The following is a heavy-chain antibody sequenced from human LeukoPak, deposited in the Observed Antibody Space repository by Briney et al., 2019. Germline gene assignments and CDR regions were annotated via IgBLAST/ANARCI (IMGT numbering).Heavy chain of an antibody. D-gene: IGHD1-26*01. V-gene: IGHV1-2*02. J-gene: IGHJ4*02. Sequence: ASVKVSCKASGYTFTGYYMHWVRQAPGQGLEWMGWINPNSGGTNYAQKFQGRVTMTRDTSISTAYMELSSLTSDDTAVYYCARDHRSEWELPLAWGQGTLVTVSS. CDR3: ARDHRSEWELPLA. CDR1: GYTFTGYY. CDR2: INPNSGGT.